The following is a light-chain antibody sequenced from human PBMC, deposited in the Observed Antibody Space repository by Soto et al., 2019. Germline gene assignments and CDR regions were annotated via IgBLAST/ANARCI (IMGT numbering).Light chain of an antibody. CDR3: QEYGSSPPT. CDR2: CAS. V-gene: IGKV3-20*01. J-gene: IGKJ4*01. Sequence: EIVLTQSPGTLSLPTGERATLSCRASQSVSKNFLDWYQQKPGQAPRLLISCASNRATGIPNRFSGCGSGTDFYLTIDRLQPEALAEYFCQEYGSSPPTFGGGTKVVSK. CDR1: QSVSKNF.